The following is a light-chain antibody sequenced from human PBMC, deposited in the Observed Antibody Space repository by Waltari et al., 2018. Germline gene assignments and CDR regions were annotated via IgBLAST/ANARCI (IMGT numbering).Light chain of an antibody. CDR2: GSS. Sequence: EIVLTQSPGTLSLSPGARANPSCRASESVKGNYLVWYQQKPGQAPRVLIYGSSKRATGIPDRFSGSGSGRDFTLTISRLEPEDFAMYYCQHYDGSPYTFGPGTKLEIK. CDR3: QHYDGSPYT. CDR1: ESVKGNY. V-gene: IGKV3-20*01. J-gene: IGKJ3*01.